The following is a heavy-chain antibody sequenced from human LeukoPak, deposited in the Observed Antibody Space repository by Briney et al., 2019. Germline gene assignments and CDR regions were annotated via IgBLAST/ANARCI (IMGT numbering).Heavy chain of an antibody. Sequence: GGSLRLSCAASGFTFSSYAMSWVRQAPGKGLEWVSAISGSGGSTYYADSVKGRFTISRDNSKNTLYLQMNSLRAEDTAVYYCVVVVVAPSRSGSLDYWGQGTLVTVSS. V-gene: IGHV3-23*01. J-gene: IGHJ4*02. CDR3: VVVVVAPSRSGSLDY. D-gene: IGHD2-15*01. CDR1: GFTFSSYA. CDR2: ISGSGGST.